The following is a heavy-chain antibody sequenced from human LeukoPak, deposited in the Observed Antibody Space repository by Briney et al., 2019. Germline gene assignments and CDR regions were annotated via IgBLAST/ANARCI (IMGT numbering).Heavy chain of an antibody. Sequence: GGSLRLSCAASGFTFSNYAMSWVRQAPGKGLEWVSVISGSGGSTYYADSVKGRFTISRDNSKNTLYLQMNSLRAEDTAVYYCARAWDYYDSSGYYNFDYWGQGTLVTVSS. CDR3: ARAWDYYDSSGYYNFDY. J-gene: IGHJ4*02. CDR1: GFTFSNYA. CDR2: ISGSGGST. V-gene: IGHV3-23*01. D-gene: IGHD3-22*01.